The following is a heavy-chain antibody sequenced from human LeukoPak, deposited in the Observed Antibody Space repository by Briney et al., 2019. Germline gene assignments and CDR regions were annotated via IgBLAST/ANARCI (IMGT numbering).Heavy chain of an antibody. J-gene: IGHJ1*01. CDR1: GYTFTSYG. V-gene: IGHV1-18*01. Sequence: ASVKVPCKASGYTFTSYGISWVRQAPGQGLEWMGWISAYNGNTNYAQKLQGRVTMTTDTSTSTAYMELRSLRSDDTAVYYCARALEYSSPWTPCRHWGQGTLVTVSS. CDR2: ISAYNGNT. CDR3: ARALEYSSPWTPCRH. D-gene: IGHD6-6*01.